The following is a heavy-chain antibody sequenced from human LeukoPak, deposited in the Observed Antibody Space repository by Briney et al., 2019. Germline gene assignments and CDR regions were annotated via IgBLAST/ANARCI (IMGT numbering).Heavy chain of an antibody. J-gene: IGHJ4*02. CDR2: ISDSGGNT. D-gene: IGHD6-6*01. V-gene: IGHV3-23*01. CDR3: ARHRSSWLIDY. Sequence: GGSLRLSCAASGFTFRNYDMSWVRQAPWERLQWVSGISDSGGNTYYADSVRGRFTISRDNSKNTLYLQMNSLRAEDTAVYYCARHRSSWLIDYWGQGTLVTVSS. CDR1: GFTFRNYD.